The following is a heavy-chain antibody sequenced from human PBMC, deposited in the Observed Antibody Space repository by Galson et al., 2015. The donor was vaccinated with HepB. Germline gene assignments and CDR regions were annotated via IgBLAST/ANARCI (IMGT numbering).Heavy chain of an antibody. V-gene: IGHV4-39*01. Sequence: SETLSLTCTVSGGSISSSSYYWGWIRQPPGKGLEWIGSIYYSGSTYYNPSLKSRVTISVDTSKNQFSLKLSSVTAADTAVYYCARSGYGAAFDIWGQGTMVTVSS. J-gene: IGHJ3*02. CDR3: ARSGYGAAFDI. CDR1: GGSISSSSYY. D-gene: IGHD5-12*01. CDR2: IYYSGST.